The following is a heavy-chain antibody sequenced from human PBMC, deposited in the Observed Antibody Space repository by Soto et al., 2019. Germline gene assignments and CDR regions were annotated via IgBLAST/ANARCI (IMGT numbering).Heavy chain of an antibody. D-gene: IGHD3-16*01. J-gene: IGHJ4*02. CDR1: GYTFTVYY. V-gene: IGHV1-2*02. CDR2: INPKSGGT. Sequence: QVQLVQSGAEVKKPGASVNVSCKASGYTFTVYYMHWVRQAPGQGLEWMGWINPKSGGTMYPEKFQGRVTMTWDKYISTAYMALTRLRSADTAVYYCARDLAKGGGGAGFDYLGQGTLVTVSS. CDR3: ARDLAKGGGGAGFDY.